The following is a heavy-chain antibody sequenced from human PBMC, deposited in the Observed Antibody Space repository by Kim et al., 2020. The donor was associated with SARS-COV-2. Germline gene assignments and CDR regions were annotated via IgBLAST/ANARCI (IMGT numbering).Heavy chain of an antibody. CDR2: INPNSGGT. CDR1: GYTFTGYY. J-gene: IGHJ4*02. CDR3: ARDLSIAPYSPFDY. Sequence: ASVKVSCKASGYTFTGYYMHWVRQAPGQGLEWMGWINPNSGGTNYAQKFQGRVTMTRDTSISTAYMELSRLRSDDTAVYYCARDLSIAPYSPFDYWGQGTLVTVSS. V-gene: IGHV1-2*02. D-gene: IGHD6-6*01.